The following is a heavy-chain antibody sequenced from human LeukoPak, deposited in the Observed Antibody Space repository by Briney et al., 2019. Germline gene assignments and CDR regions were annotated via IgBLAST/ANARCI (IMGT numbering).Heavy chain of an antibody. D-gene: IGHD1/OR15-1a*01. V-gene: IGHV3-7*01. CDR3: AREGTRGLFDS. J-gene: IGHJ4*02. Sequence: GGSLTLSCAASGFTFSSYWMSWVRQAPGKGLEWVADINLDGSEKYYVDSVKGRFTISRDNAKNSLNLHMNSLRAEDTAVYYCAREGTRGLFDSWGQGTLVTVSS. CDR1: GFTFSSYW. CDR2: INLDGSEK.